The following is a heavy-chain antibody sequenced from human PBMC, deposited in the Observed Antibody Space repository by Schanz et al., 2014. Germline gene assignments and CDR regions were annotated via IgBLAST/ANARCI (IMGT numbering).Heavy chain of an antibody. D-gene: IGHD6-19*01. CDR3: AKDLISGWSGFDY. Sequence: QAQLVESGGGVVQPGRSLRLSCVASGLTFSDYYMSWIRQAPGKGLEWVSYISSSSSYTNYADSVKGRFTISRDNAKNSLYLQMNSLRAEDTAVYYCAKDLISGWSGFDYWGQGTLVTVSS. J-gene: IGHJ4*02. CDR2: ISSSSSYT. V-gene: IGHV3-11*05. CDR1: GLTFSDYY.